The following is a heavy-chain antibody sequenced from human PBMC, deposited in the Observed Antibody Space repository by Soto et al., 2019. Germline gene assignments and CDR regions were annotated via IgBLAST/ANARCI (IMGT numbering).Heavy chain of an antibody. CDR2: IYYSGST. CDR3: ARERDWNQHDAFDI. Sequence: SLSLTCAVSGASISSGDYYWSWIRQPPGKGLEWIGYIYYSGSTYYNPSLKSRVTISVDTSKNQFSLKLSSVTAADTAVYYCARERDWNQHDAFDIWGQGTTVTVSS. CDR1: GASISSGDYY. J-gene: IGHJ3*02. D-gene: IGHD1-1*01. V-gene: IGHV4-30-4*01.